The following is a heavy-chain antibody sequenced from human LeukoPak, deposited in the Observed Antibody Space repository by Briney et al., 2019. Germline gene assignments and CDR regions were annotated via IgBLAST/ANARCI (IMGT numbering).Heavy chain of an antibody. CDR1: GFTFTSYS. V-gene: IGHV3-21*01. Sequence: GGSLRLSCAASGFTFTSYSMTWVRQAPGKGLEWVSSISSSSSYIYYADSVKGRFTISRDNAKNSLHLQMNSLRAEDTAIYYCARERGYSGYEFDYWGQGTLVTVSS. J-gene: IGHJ4*02. D-gene: IGHD5-12*01. CDR2: ISSSSSYI. CDR3: ARERGYSGYEFDY.